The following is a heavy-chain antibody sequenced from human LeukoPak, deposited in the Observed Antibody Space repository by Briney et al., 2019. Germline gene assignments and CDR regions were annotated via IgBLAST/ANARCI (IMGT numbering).Heavy chain of an antibody. CDR2: IYNSGSP. Sequence: SETLSLTCTVSGGSISCYYWSWIRQPPGKGLEWIGYIYNSGSPNYNPSLKSRVTMSVDTSKNQFSLKLSSVTAADTAVYYCAKDLYYYDTNAYYFDWFDPWGQGTLVTVSS. CDR1: GGSISCYY. D-gene: IGHD3-22*01. V-gene: IGHV4-59*01. J-gene: IGHJ5*02. CDR3: AKDLYYYDTNAYYFDWFDP.